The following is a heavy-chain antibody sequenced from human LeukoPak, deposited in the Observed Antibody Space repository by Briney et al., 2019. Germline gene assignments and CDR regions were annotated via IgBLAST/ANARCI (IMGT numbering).Heavy chain of an antibody. CDR2: TYYSGST. Sequence: SETLSLTCTVSGGSISSYYWSWIRQPPGKGLECIGYTYYSGSTNYNPSLKSRVTISVDTSRNQFSLKLTSVTAADTAVYYCAKVSDRDSSGYYWGFEYWGQGTLVTVSS. V-gene: IGHV4-59*08. CDR3: AKVSDRDSSGYYWGFEY. J-gene: IGHJ4*02. D-gene: IGHD3-22*01. CDR1: GGSISSYY.